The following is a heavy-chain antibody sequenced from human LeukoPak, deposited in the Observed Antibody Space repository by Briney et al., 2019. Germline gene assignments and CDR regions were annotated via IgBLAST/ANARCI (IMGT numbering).Heavy chain of an antibody. J-gene: IGHJ6*02. D-gene: IGHD2-15*01. Sequence: SETLSLTCAVYGGSFSGYYWSWIRQPPGKGLEWIGEINHSGSTNYNPSLKSRVTISVDTSKNQFSLKLSSVTAADTAVHYCARGYRGSYYYYYYGMDVWGQGTTVTVSS. V-gene: IGHV4-34*01. CDR1: GGSFSGYY. CDR3: ARGYRGSYYYYYYGMDV. CDR2: INHSGST.